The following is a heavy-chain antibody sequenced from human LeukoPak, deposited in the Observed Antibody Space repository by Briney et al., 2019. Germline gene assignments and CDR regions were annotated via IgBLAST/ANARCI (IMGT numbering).Heavy chain of an antibody. CDR3: ARGPAMDEEYYYDSSGYYYVFGFDY. V-gene: IGHV1-46*01. CDR2: INPSGGST. J-gene: IGHJ4*02. Sequence: GASVKVSCKASGYTPTSYYMHWVRQAPGQGLEWMGIINPSGGSTSYAQKFQGRVTMTRDTSTSTVYMELSSLRSEDTAVYYCARGPAMDEEYYYDSSGYYYVFGFDYWGQGTLVTVSS. D-gene: IGHD3-22*01. CDR1: GYTPTSYY.